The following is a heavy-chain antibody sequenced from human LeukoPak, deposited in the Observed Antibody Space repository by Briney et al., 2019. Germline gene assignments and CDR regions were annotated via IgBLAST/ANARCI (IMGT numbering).Heavy chain of an antibody. CDR3: ARGLEDTMVRGVIITLNWFDP. V-gene: IGHV1-18*01. CDR2: ISAYNGNT. D-gene: IGHD3-10*01. CDR1: GYTFTSYG. J-gene: IGHJ5*02. Sequence: ASLKVSCKASGYTFTSYGISWVRQAPGQGLEWMGWISAYNGNTNYAQKLQGRVTMTTDTSTSTAYMELRSLRSDDTAVYYCARGLEDTMVRGVIITLNWFDPWGQGTLVTVSS.